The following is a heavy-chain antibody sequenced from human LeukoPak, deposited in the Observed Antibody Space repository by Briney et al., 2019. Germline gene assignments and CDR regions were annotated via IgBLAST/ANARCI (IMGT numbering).Heavy chain of an antibody. Sequence: SETLSLTCTVSGGSISNYYWSWIRQPPGKGLEWIGYISHSGSTNYSPSLKSRATISLDTSKNQLSLKLSSVTAADTAVYYCAGHHPRNTVDFWGQGTLVTVSS. D-gene: IGHD2-8*02. CDR3: AGHHPRNTVDF. CDR1: GGSISNYY. V-gene: IGHV4-59*08. J-gene: IGHJ4*02. CDR2: ISHSGST.